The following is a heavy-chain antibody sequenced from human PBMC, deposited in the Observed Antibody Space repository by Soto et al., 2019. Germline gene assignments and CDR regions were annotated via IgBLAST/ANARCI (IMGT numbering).Heavy chain of an antibody. CDR3: ARDPAPYDILTGYYNHYFDY. D-gene: IGHD3-9*01. V-gene: IGHV1-3*01. Sequence: ASVKVSCKASGHTFTSYAMHWVRQAPGQRLEWMGWINAGNGNTKYSQKFQGRVTITRDTSASTAYMELSSLRSEDTAVYYCARDPAPYDILTGYYNHYFDYWGQGTLVTVSS. CDR2: INAGNGNT. CDR1: GHTFTSYA. J-gene: IGHJ4*02.